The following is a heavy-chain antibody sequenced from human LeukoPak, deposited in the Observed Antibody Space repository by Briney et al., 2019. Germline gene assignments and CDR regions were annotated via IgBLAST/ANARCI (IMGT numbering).Heavy chain of an antibody. CDR3: ADEVIVVVPAAMPVAFDI. D-gene: IGHD2-2*01. J-gene: IGHJ3*02. V-gene: IGHV3-74*01. CDR2: INSDGSST. CDR1: GFTFSSYW. Sequence: GGSLRLSCAASGFTFSSYWMHWVRQAPGKRRVWVSRINSDGSSTSYADSVKGRFTISRDNSKNTLYLQMNSLRAEETAVYYCADEVIVVVPAAMPVAFDIWGQGPMVTVSS.